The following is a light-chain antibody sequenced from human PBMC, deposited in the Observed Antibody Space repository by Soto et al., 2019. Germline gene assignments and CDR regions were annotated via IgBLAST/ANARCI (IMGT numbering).Light chain of an antibody. Sequence: EIVLTQSPGTLSLSPGERATLSCRASQSVTSSYLAWYQQKPGQAPRLLIYGASSRATGIPDRFSGSGSGTDFTLTISRLEPEDFAVYYCQQYDTSPLFGPGTKVYIK. V-gene: IGKV3-20*01. CDR2: GAS. CDR3: QQYDTSPL. CDR1: QSVTSSY. J-gene: IGKJ3*01.